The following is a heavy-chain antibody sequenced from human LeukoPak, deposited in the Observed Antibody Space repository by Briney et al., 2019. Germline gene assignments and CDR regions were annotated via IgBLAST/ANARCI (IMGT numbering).Heavy chain of an antibody. J-gene: IGHJ3*02. D-gene: IGHD6-13*01. CDR1: GYSFTSYW. Sequence: GESLKISCKGSGYSFTSYWIGWVRQMPGKGLEWMGIIYPGDSDTRYSPSFQGQVTISADKSISTAYLQWSSLKASDTAMYYCARVAAAGRRSFYAFDIWGQGTMVTVSS. CDR3: ARVAAAGRRSFYAFDI. V-gene: IGHV5-51*01. CDR2: IYPGDSDT.